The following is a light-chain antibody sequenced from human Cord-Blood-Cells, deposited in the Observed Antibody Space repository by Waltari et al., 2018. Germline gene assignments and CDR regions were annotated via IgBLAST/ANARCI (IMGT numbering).Light chain of an antibody. CDR3: SSYAGSNNLV. Sequence: QSALTPPHSASGSPGQSVTISCPGTSSDVGGYNYVSWYQQHPGKAPKLMIYEVSKRPSGVPDRFSGSKSGNTASLTVSGLQAEDEADYYCSSYAGSNNLVFGGGTKLTVL. CDR2: EVS. CDR1: SSDVGGYNY. J-gene: IGLJ2*01. V-gene: IGLV2-8*01.